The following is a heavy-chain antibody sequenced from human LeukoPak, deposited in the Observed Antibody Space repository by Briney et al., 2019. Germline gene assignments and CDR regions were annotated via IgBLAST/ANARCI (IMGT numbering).Heavy chain of an antibody. CDR3: ARVASGWYEVDW. CDR1: NGSMTNYF. J-gene: IGHJ4*01. V-gene: IGHV4-59*12. CDR2: IWHNGSP. Sequence: SETLSLTCYVSNGSMTNYFWSWIRQPPGKGLEFLGFIWHNGSPSYNPSLKSRLTMSVDTSRTHFSMKLTAVTAADAAVYYCARVASGWYEVDWWGHGTLVTVSS. D-gene: IGHD6-19*01.